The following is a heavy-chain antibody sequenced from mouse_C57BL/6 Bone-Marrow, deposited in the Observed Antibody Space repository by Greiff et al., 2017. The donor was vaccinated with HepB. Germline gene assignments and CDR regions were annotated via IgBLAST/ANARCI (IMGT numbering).Heavy chain of an antibody. CDR1: GYTFTSYW. D-gene: IGHD1-2*01. CDR2: IHPNSGST. CDR3: ARGAGYYGPYWYFDV. Sequence: QVQLQQPGAELVKPGASVKLSCKASGYTFTSYWMHWVKQRPGQGLEWIGMIHPNSGSTNYNEKFKSKATLTVDKSSSTAYMQLSSLTSEDSAVYYCARGAGYYGPYWYFDVWGTGTTVTVSS. J-gene: IGHJ1*03. V-gene: IGHV1-64*01.